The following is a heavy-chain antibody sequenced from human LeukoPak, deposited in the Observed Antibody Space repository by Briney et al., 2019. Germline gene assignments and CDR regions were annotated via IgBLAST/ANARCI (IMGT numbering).Heavy chain of an antibody. CDR1: GFTFSSYA. V-gene: IGHV3-23*01. J-gene: IGHJ4*02. D-gene: IGHD6-13*01. CDR3: AKELTYSSSWQIDY. Sequence: GGSLRLSCAASGFTFSSYAMSWVRQAPGKGLEWVSAISGSGGSTYYADSVKGRFTISRDNSKNTLYLQMNSLGAEDTAVYYCAKELTYSSSWQIDYWGQGTLVTVSS. CDR2: ISGSGGST.